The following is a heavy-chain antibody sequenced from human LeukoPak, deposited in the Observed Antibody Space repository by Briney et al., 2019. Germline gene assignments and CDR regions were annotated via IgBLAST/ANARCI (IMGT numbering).Heavy chain of an antibody. V-gene: IGHV4-59*08. D-gene: IGHD3-3*01. CDR1: GGSISSYY. Sequence: SETLSLTCTVSGGSISSYYWSWIRQPPGKGLEWIGCIYYSGSTNYNPSLKSRVTISVDTSKNQFSLKLSSVTAADTAVYYCARTLWSVSYFDYWGQGTLVTVSS. CDR3: ARTLWSVSYFDY. J-gene: IGHJ4*02. CDR2: IYYSGST.